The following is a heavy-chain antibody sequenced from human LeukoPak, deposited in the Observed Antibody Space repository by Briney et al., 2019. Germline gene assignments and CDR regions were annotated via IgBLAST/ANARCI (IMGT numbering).Heavy chain of an antibody. D-gene: IGHD4-17*01. CDR3: ARDQLTETTSG. V-gene: IGHV3-53*01. CDR1: GFTFSNYA. J-gene: IGHJ4*02. CDR2: LYRDGST. Sequence: GGSLRLSCAASGFTFSNYAMSWVRQAPGKGLEWVSVLYRDGSTYYADSVKGRFTISRDNSKNTLYLQMKSLRAEDTAVYYCARDQLTETTSGWGQGTLVTVSS.